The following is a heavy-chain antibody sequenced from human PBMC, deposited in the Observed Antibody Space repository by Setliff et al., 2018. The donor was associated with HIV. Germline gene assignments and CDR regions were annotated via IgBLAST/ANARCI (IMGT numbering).Heavy chain of an antibody. V-gene: IGHV4-59*11. J-gene: IGHJ6*03. CDR2: IYYSGST. D-gene: IGHD3-10*01. CDR3: ARDRVVRGVITTYYYLDV. CDR1: GGSISSHY. Sequence: SETLSLTCTVSGGSISSHYWSWIRQPPGKGLEWIGYIYYSGSTNYNPSLKSRVTISVDTSKNQFSLKLSSVTAADTAVYYCARDRVVRGVITTYYYLDVWGKGTTVTVSS.